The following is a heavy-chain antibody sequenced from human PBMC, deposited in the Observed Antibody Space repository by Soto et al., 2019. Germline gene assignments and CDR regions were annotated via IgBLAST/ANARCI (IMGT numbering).Heavy chain of an antibody. J-gene: IGHJ6*02. CDR1: GFTFSSYG. V-gene: IGHV3-33*01. Sequence: QVQLVESGGGVVQPGRSLRLSCAASGFTFSSYGMHWVRQAPGKGLEWVAVIWYDGSNKYYADSVKGRFTISRDNSKNTLYLQMNSLRAEDTAMYYCARDHRRAMYRMGMDVWGQGTTVTVSS. CDR3: ARDHRRAMYRMGMDV. CDR2: IWYDGSNK. D-gene: IGHD2-8*01.